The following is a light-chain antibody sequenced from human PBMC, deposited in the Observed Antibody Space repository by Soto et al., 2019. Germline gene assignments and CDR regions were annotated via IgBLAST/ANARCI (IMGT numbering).Light chain of an antibody. CDR1: NSNIGAGYD. J-gene: IGLJ3*02. CDR2: GNS. V-gene: IGLV1-40*01. CDR3: QSYDRSLSGWV. Sequence: QSVLTQPPSVSGAPGQRVTISCTGYNSNIGAGYDVHWYQQLPGTAPKLLIYGNSNRPSGVPDRFSASKSGTSASLAITGLQAEDEADYYCQSYDRSLSGWVFGGGTKLTVL.